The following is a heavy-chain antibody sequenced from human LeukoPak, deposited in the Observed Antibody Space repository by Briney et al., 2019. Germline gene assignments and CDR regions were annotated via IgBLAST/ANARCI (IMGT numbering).Heavy chain of an antibody. V-gene: IGHV3-30*02. Sequence: PGGSLRLSCAASGFTLRTYGMHWVRQAPGKGLEWVTFIRNDESNKYYADSVKGRFTISRDNSKNTLYLQMNSLRAEDTAVYYCATFWGSLESDYLRDAMDVWGQGTTVTVSS. CDR1: GFTLRTYG. D-gene: IGHD4-17*01. J-gene: IGHJ6*02. CDR3: ATFWGSLESDYLRDAMDV. CDR2: IRNDESNK.